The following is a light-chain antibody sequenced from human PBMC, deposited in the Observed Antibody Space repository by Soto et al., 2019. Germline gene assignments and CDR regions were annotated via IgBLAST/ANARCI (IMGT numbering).Light chain of an antibody. V-gene: IGKV1-5*03. J-gene: IGKJ1*01. CDR1: QSISIW. CDR2: KTS. CDR3: QHYNDYSWT. Sequence: DIHMTQSPSTLSASVGDRVTITCRASQSISIWLAWYQQKPGKAPNLLIYKTSSLESGVPSRFSGSGSGTEFPLTISSLQPYDFATYYCQHYNDYSWTFGQGTKVEIK.